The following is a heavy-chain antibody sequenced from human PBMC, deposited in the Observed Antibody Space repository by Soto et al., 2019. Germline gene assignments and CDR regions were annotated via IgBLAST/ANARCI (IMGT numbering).Heavy chain of an antibody. J-gene: IGHJ4*02. CDR2: ISGSGGST. V-gene: IGHV3-23*01. D-gene: IGHD6-13*01. CDR3: AKDVQGGSSWYLVPLFDY. Sequence: GGSLRLSCAASGFTFSSYAMSWVRQAPGKGLEWVSAISGSGGSTYYADSVKGRFTISRDNSKNTLYLQMNSLRAEDTAVYYCAKDVQGGSSWYLVPLFDYWGQGTLVTVSS. CDR1: GFTFSSYA.